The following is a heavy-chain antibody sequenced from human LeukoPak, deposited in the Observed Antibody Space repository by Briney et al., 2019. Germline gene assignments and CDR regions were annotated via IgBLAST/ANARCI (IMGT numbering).Heavy chain of an antibody. J-gene: IGHJ5*02. CDR3: ARVGAAAEFDP. V-gene: IGHV4-59*01. CDR2: IYYSGST. D-gene: IGHD6-13*01. Sequence: SETLSLTCTVSGGSISSYYWSWIRQPPGKGLEWIGYIYYSGSTSYNPSLKSRVTISVDTSKNQFSLKLSSVTAADTAVYYCARVGAAAEFDPWGQGTLVTVSS. CDR1: GGSISSYY.